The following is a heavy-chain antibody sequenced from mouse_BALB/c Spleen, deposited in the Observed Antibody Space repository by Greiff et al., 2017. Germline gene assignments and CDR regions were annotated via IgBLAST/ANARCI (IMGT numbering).Heavy chain of an antibody. D-gene: IGHD2-3*01. CDR2: INPSTGYT. J-gene: IGHJ2*01. CDR3: ARYYDGYYVGNY. V-gene: IGHV1-7*01. Sequence: QVQLQQSGAELAKPGASVKMSCKASGYTFTSYWMHWVKQRPGQGLEWIGYINPSTGYTEYKQKFKDKATLTADKSSSTAYMQLSSLTSEDSAVYYCARYYDGYYVGNYWGQGTTLTVSS. CDR1: GYTFTSYW.